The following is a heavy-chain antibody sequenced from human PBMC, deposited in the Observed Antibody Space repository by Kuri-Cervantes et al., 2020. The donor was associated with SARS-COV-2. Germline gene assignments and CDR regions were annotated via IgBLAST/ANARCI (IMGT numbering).Heavy chain of an antibody. Sequence: AVQVSCKASGGTFSSYAISWVRQAPGQGLEWMGGIIPIFGTANYAQKFQGRVTITTDESTSTAYMELSSLRSEDTAVYYCARAMDYGDYVISGWFDPWGQGTLVTVSS. V-gene: IGHV1-69*05. CDR2: IIPIFGTA. CDR1: GGTFSSYA. J-gene: IGHJ5*02. CDR3: ARAMDYGDYVISGWFDP. D-gene: IGHD4-17*01.